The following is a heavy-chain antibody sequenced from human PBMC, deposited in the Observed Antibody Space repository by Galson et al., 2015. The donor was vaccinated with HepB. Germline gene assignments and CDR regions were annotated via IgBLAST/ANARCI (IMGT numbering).Heavy chain of an antibody. CDR2: ISYDGSNK. CDR3: ARDRNMIVVVTDDAFDI. V-gene: IGHV3-30-3*01. J-gene: IGHJ3*02. CDR1: GFTFSRYA. D-gene: IGHD3-22*01. Sequence: SLRLSCAASGFTFSRYAMHWVRQAPGKGLEWVAVISYDGSNKYYADSVKGRFTISRDNSKNTLYLQMNSLRAEDTAVYYCARDRNMIVVVTDDAFDIWGQGTMVTVSS.